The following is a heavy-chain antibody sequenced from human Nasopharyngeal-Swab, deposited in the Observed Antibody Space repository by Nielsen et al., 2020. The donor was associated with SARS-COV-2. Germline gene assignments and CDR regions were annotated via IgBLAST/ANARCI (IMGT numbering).Heavy chain of an antibody. CDR2: ISRSRSYI. V-gene: IGHV3-21*01. J-gene: IGHJ6*02. CDR1: GFTFNNYN. Sequence: GGSLRLSCAASGFTFNNYNFDWVRQAPGKGLEWVSSISRSRSYIYYADSVKGRFTISRDNAKNSLYLQMNSLRAGDTAVYYCARDGLDYDFWSAYFMDVWGQGTTVTVSS. D-gene: IGHD3-3*01. CDR3: ARDGLDYDFWSAYFMDV.